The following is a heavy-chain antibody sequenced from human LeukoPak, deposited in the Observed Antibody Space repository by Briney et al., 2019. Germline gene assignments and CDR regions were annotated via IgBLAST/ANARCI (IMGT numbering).Heavy chain of an antibody. D-gene: IGHD1-7*01. CDR3: ATAGNYRFDY. J-gene: IGHJ4*02. V-gene: IGHV3-74*01. CDR2: INSDGSTI. CDR1: GFIFSSTW. Sequence: PGGSLRLSCAGSGFIFSSTWMRWVRQAPGEGLVWVSRINSDGSTINYADSVKGRLTISRDNAKNTLYLQMNSLRVEDTALYFCATAGNYRFDYWGQGTLVTVSS.